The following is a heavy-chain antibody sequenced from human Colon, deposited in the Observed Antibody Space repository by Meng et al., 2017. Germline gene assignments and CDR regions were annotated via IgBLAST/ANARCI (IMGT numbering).Heavy chain of an antibody. CDR2: VDYYWNI. D-gene: IGHD1-26*01. J-gene: IGHJ4*02. V-gene: IGHV4-61*01. CDR3: AVGPWELDY. CDR1: GGPVSSGSHY. Sequence: LQEAGPGRVRPSATLSLTCNVSGGPVSSGSHYWGWIRQPPGKGLEFIAYVDYYWNINYNPSLNSRATVSIDTSKTQFSLKVTSVTAADTAVYYCAVGPWELDYWGQGILVTVSS.